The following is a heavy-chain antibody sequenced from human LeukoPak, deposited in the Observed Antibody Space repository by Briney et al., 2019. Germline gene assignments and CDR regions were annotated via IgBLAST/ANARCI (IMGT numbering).Heavy chain of an antibody. D-gene: IGHD1-14*01. J-gene: IGHJ3*02. CDR1: GYSISSGYY. Sequence: SETLSLTCTVSGYSISSGYYWGWIRQPPGKGLERIGSIYHSGSTYYNPSLKSRVTISVDTSKNQFSLKLSSVTAADTAVYYCARDRRYRYAFDIWGQGTMVTVSS. CDR2: IYHSGST. V-gene: IGHV4-38-2*02. CDR3: ARDRRYRYAFDI.